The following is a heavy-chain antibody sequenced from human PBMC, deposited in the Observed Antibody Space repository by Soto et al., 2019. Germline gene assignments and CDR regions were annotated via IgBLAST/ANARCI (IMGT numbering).Heavy chain of an antibody. J-gene: IGHJ5*02. CDR2: INPNSGGT. D-gene: IGHD3-3*01. CDR3: AREDFWSGYYTGWFDP. V-gene: IGHV1-2*04. Sequence: SVKVSCKASGYTFTGYYMHWVRQAPVQGLEWMGWINPNSGGTNYAQKFQGWVTMTRDTSISTAYMELSRLRSDDTAVYYCAREDFWSGYYTGWFDPWGQGTLVTVSS. CDR1: GYTFTGYY.